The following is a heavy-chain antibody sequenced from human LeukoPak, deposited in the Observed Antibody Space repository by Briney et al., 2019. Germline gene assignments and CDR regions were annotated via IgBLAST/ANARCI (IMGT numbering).Heavy chain of an antibody. Sequence: SETLSLTCAVYGGSFSGYYYHWIRQPPGKGLEWIGEINHSGSTNYNPSLESRVTISVDTSKNQFSLKMRSVTAADTAVYYCALGISGGGYWGQGTLVTVSS. CDR3: ALGISGGGY. V-gene: IGHV4-34*01. CDR1: GGSFSGYY. CDR2: INHSGST. J-gene: IGHJ4*02. D-gene: IGHD3-3*02.